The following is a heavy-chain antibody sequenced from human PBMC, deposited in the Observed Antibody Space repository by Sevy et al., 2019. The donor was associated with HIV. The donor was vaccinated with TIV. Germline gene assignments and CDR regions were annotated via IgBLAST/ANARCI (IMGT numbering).Heavy chain of an antibody. D-gene: IGHD1-20*01. CDR3: AKSLKAWYDFPAFDH. CDR2: RYGTVEPNGNT. CDR1: GGSITTGPYY. Sequence: SETLSLTCSISGGSITTGPYYWAWIRQSPGKGPEWLGSRYGTVEPNGNTYYNPTLKTRIDMSMDKSNNRFALSLRSVIAADTTVYFCAKSLKAWYDFPAFDHWSQGIPVTVSS. J-gene: IGHJ4*02. V-gene: IGHV4-39*02.